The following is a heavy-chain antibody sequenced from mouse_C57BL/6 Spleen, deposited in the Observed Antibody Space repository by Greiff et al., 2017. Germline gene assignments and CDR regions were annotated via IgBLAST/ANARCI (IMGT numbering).Heavy chain of an antibody. D-gene: IGHD1-1*01. J-gene: IGHJ1*03. Sequence: EVKLMESGGGLVQPGGSLKLSCAASGFTFSDYGMAWVRQAPRKGPEWVAFISNLAYSIYYADTVTGRFTISRENAKNTLYLEMSSLRSEDTAMYYCARLDTTVVAHWYFDVWGTGTTVTVSS. V-gene: IGHV5-15*01. CDR2: ISNLAYSI. CDR1: GFTFSDYG. CDR3: ARLDTTVVAHWYFDV.